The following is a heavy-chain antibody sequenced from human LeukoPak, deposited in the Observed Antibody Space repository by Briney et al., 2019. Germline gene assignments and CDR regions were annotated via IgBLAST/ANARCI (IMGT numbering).Heavy chain of an antibody. Sequence: GASVKVSCKSSGYTFTDYYMHWVRQAPGQGLEWMGWINPTSGGTNFAQKFQARVTMTRDTSISTAYMELRRLSSDATAVYYCARAYGSARRDASDIWDQGTLVTVSP. J-gene: IGHJ3*02. D-gene: IGHD3-10*01. V-gene: IGHV1-2*02. CDR3: ARAYGSARRDASDI. CDR1: GYTFTDYY. CDR2: INPTSGGT.